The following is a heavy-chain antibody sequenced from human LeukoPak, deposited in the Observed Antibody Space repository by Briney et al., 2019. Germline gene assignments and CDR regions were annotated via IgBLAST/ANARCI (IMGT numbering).Heavy chain of an antibody. Sequence: PGGSLRLPCAASGYTLRNAWMSWVRQAPGKGLEWVGRMKGKTDGGTRDYAAPVKGRFTISRDDSKNTLHLQMNSLKTGDTAVYYCTTRRLYCTSSICSRSQVAYWGQGTLVTVSS. J-gene: IGHJ4*02. D-gene: IGHD2-2*01. CDR1: GYTLRNAW. V-gene: IGHV3-15*01. CDR3: TTRRLYCTSSICSRSQVAY. CDR2: MKGKTDGGTR.